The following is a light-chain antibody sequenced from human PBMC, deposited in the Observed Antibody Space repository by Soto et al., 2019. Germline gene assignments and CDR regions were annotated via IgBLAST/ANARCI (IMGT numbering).Light chain of an antibody. CDR1: TSNIGNNF. CDR3: AAWDDSLSVVV. CDR2: RNN. V-gene: IGLV1-47*01. Sequence: QSVMTQPPSASATPGQSVTISCSGSTSNIGNNFVYWYHQVPGTAPKLLILRNNQRPSGVPDRFTGSKSGTSASLAISGLQSEDEADYYCAAWDDSLSVVVFGGGTKVTVL. J-gene: IGLJ2*01.